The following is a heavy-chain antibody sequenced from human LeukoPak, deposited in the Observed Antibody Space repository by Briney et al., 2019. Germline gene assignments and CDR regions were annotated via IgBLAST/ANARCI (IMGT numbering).Heavy chain of an antibody. J-gene: IGHJ3*02. Sequence: ASVTVPCKASGYTFSDNYIHWVRQAPGQGLEWMGWINPHSGGTNYGENFQGRVTLTRDTSISTAYMDLSSLISDDTAVYYCAREFMRVTAFDIWGQGTMVTVSS. CDR1: GYTFSDNY. V-gene: IGHV1-2*02. CDR3: AREFMRVTAFDI. CDR2: INPHSGGT. D-gene: IGHD2-21*02.